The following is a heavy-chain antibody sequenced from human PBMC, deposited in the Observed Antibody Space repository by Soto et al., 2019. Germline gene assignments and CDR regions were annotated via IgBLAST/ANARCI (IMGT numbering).Heavy chain of an antibody. CDR1: GGPFSSYA. V-gene: IGHV1-69*12. CDR2: FIPIFGTA. CDR3: AGHSSGVPGYYYGMDV. D-gene: IGHD3-22*01. Sequence: QVQLVQSGAEVKKPGSSVKVSCKASGGPFSSYAISWVRQAPGQGLEWMGGFIPIFGTASYALSFQGRVTITADESTSTAYMELRSLRSEDTALYYCAGHSSGVPGYYYGMDVWGQGTTVTVTS. J-gene: IGHJ6*02.